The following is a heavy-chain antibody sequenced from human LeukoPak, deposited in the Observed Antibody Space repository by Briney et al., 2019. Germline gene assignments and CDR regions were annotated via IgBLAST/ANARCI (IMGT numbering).Heavy chain of an antibody. Sequence: SETLSLTCTVSGGSISSGGYFWIWIRQPPGKGLEWIGHIYYSGSTNYNPSLKSRVTISVDTSKNQFSLNLSSVTAADTAVYYCARVPGYYDSSGYSYFYLDYWAPGTLVTVSS. CDR3: ARVPGYYDSSGYSYFYLDY. CDR2: IYYSGST. J-gene: IGHJ4*02. CDR1: GGSISSGGYF. V-gene: IGHV4-61*08. D-gene: IGHD3-22*01.